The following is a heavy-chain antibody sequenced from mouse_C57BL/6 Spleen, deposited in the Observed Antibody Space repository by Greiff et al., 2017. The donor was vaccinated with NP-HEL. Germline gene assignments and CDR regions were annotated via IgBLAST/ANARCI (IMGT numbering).Heavy chain of an antibody. CDR3: ARNNYITTVVAPSYAMDY. CDR1: GYTFTSYW. D-gene: IGHD1-1*01. CDR2: IDPNSGGT. J-gene: IGHJ4*01. Sequence: QVQLQQSGAELVKPGASVKLSCKASGYTFTSYWMHWVKQRPGRGLEWIGRIDPNSGGTKYNEKFKSKATLTVDKPSSTAYMQLSSLTSEDSAVYYCARNNYITTVVAPSYAMDYWGQGTSVTVSS. V-gene: IGHV1-72*01.